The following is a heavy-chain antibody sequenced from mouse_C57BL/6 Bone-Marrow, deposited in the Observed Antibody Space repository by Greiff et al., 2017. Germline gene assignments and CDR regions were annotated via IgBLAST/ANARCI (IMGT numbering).Heavy chain of an antibody. CDR1: GYTFTDYY. CDR3: AAQSNYFDY. D-gene: IGHD3-2*02. J-gene: IGHJ2*01. CDR2: INPYNGGT. V-gene: IGHV1-19*01. Sequence: EVKLMESGPVLVKPGASVKMSCKASGYTFTDYYMNWVKQSHGKSLEWIGVINPYNGGTSYNQKFKGKATLTVDKSSSTAYMELNSLTSEDSAVYYCAAQSNYFDYWGQGTTLTVSS.